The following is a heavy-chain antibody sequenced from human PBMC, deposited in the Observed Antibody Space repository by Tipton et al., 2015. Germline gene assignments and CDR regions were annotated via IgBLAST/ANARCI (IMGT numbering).Heavy chain of an antibody. CDR1: GGSIGSYY. V-gene: IGHV4-59*01. CDR3: ARVPDSGFDAFDI. D-gene: IGHD5-12*01. Sequence: TLSLTCSVSGGSIGSYYWSWIRQPPGKGLDWIGYIYYSGSTNYNPSLKSRVTVLLDTSKTQFSLSLTSVTAADTAVYYCARVPDSGFDAFDIWGQGTMVTVSS. J-gene: IGHJ3*02. CDR2: IYYSGST.